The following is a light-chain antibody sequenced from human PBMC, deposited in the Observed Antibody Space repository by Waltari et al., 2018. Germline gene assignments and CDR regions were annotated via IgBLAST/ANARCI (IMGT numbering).Light chain of an antibody. CDR1: SSDVGGYNY. Sequence: QSALTQPASVSGSPGQSITISCTGTSSDVGGYNYVSWYQPHPGKAPKLMIYDVSNPPSVVFNRFSGSKSGNTASLTISGLQAEDEADYYCSSYTSSSTLEGVFGGGTKLTVL. CDR3: SSYTSSSTLEGV. CDR2: DVS. V-gene: IGLV2-14*03. J-gene: IGLJ2*01.